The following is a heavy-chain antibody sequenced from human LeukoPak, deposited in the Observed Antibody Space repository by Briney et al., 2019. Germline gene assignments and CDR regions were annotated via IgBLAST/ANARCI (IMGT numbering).Heavy chain of an antibody. CDR2: ISSSSSSI. V-gene: IGHV3-48*04. D-gene: IGHD2-2*01. CDR3: ARERKSSTSMDY. J-gene: IGHJ4*02. Sequence: PGGSLRLSCVASGFTFSNYDMNWVRQAPGKGLEWVSYISSSSSSIYYADSVKGRFTISRDNAKNTLYLQMNSLRGEDTAVYFCARERKSSTSMDYWGQGTLVTVSS. CDR1: GFTFSNYD.